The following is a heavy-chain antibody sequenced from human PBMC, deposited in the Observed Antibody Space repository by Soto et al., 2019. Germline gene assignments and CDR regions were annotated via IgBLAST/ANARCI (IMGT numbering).Heavy chain of an antibody. V-gene: IGHV4-39*01. Sequence: QLQLQESGPGLVKPSETLSLTCTVSGGSISSSSYYWGWIRQPPGKGLEWNGSIYYSGSTYYNPTLTSRVTISVDTSKNHFSLKLSSVTAADTAVYYCARHGRITMTPSYYYNMDVWGQGTTVTVSS. CDR1: GGSISSSSYY. CDR3: ARHGRITMTPSYYYNMDV. D-gene: IGHD3-3*01. CDR2: IYYSGST. J-gene: IGHJ6*02.